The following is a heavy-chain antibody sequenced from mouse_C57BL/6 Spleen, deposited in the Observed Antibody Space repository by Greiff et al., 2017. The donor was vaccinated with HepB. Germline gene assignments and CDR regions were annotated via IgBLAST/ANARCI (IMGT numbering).Heavy chain of an antibody. Sequence: DVMLVESGGGLVQPGGSLKLSCAASGFTFSDYYMYWVRQTPEKRLEWVAYISNGGGSTYYPDTVKGRFTISRDNAKNTLYLQMSRLKSEDTAMYYCARQADDYAMDYWGQGTSVTVSS. CDR2: ISNGGGST. V-gene: IGHV5-12*01. CDR3: ARQADDYAMDY. J-gene: IGHJ4*01. CDR1: GFTFSDYY.